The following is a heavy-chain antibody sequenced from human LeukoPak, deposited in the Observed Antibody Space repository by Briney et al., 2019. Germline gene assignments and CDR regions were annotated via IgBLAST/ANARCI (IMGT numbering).Heavy chain of an antibody. V-gene: IGHV5-51*01. Sequence: GESLQISCKGSGYSFSIYWIGWVRHMPGKGLEWMGIIYPGDSDTRYSPSFQGQVTISADKSISTAYLQWSSLKASDTAMYYCARLNYYNASGYFDYWGQGTLVTVSS. CDR1: GYSFSIYW. CDR2: IYPGDSDT. D-gene: IGHD3-22*01. CDR3: ARLNYYNASGYFDY. J-gene: IGHJ4*02.